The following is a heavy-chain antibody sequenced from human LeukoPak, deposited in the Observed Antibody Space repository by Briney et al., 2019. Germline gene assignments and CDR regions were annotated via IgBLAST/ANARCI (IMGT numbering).Heavy chain of an antibody. V-gene: IGHV3-23*01. Sequence: GGSLRLSCAASGFTFSDYYMSWIRQAPGKGLEWVSAISGSGGSTYYADSVKGRFTISRDNSKNTLYLQMNSLRAEDTAVYYCAKDDSSGYYNWFDPWGQGTLVTVSS. CDR3: AKDDSSGYYNWFDP. CDR2: ISGSGGST. D-gene: IGHD3-22*01. J-gene: IGHJ5*02. CDR1: GFTFSDYY.